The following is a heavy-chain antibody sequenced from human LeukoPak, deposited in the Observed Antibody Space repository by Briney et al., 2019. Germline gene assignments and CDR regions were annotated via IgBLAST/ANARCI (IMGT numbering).Heavy chain of an antibody. CDR3: AKWPEGAMDYFDY. CDR1: GFSFSSYA. J-gene: IGHJ4*02. Sequence: GGSLRLSCAASGFSFSSYAMTWARQAPVKGLEWVSAISGDGTRTYYADSVKGRFTVSRDNSKNTLYLEMSSLRVEDTAIYYCAKWPEGAMDYFDYWGQGTLVTVSS. V-gene: IGHV3-23*01. CDR2: ISGDGTRT. D-gene: IGHD3-16*01.